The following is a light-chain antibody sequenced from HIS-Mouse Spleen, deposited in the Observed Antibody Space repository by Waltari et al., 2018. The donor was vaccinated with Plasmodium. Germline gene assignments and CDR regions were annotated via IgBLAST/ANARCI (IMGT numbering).Light chain of an antibody. CDR3: QTWGTGIHRCLVV. CDR1: SGHSSYA. V-gene: IGLV4-69*01. J-gene: IGLJ2*01. Sequence: QLVLTQSPSASASLGASVKLTCTLSSGHSSYAIAWHQQQPEKGSRYLMKLNSEGSHSKGDGIPYRFSGCSSVAERYLTISSLQSEDEADYYCQTWGTGIHRCLVVFGGGTKLTVL. CDR2: LNSEGSH.